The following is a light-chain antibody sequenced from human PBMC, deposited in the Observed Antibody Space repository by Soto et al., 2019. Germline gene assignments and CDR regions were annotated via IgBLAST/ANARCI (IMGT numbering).Light chain of an antibody. CDR2: AAS. Sequence: DIQLTQSPPSLSASVGDRVTITCRASQSISRRLNWYQKKQGKAPNLLIYAASTLQSGVQSRFSGSGSGKEFTLTINTLQPEDFGTYYCQEGHSIGGTFGQGTKVEIK. V-gene: IGKV1-39*01. CDR1: QSISRR. CDR3: QEGHSIGGT. J-gene: IGKJ1*01.